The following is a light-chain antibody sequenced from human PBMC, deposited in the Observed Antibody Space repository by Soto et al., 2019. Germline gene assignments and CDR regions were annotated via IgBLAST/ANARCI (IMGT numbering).Light chain of an antibody. Sequence: EIVMTQSPATLSVSPGERATLSCRASQSVSSNLAWYQQKPGQAPRLLIYGASTSATGIPAKFSGSGSGTKFTLPISSLQSEDFALYYCQQYNNWPPYTFGQGTKLEIK. CDR1: QSVSSN. CDR3: QQYNNWPPYT. V-gene: IGKV3-15*01. CDR2: GAS. J-gene: IGKJ2*01.